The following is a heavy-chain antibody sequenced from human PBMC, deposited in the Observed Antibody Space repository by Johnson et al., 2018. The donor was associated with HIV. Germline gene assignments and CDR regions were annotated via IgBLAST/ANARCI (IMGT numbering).Heavy chain of an antibody. CDR2: ISYDGSNK. CDR1: GFTFSSYW. CDR3: ATFGGGSFHAFDI. J-gene: IGHJ3*02. Sequence: QMQLVESGGGLVQPGGSLRLSCAASGFTFSSYWMSWVRQAPGKGLEWVAVISYDGSNKYYADSVKGRFTISRDNSKNTLYLQMNSLRAEDTAVYYCATFGGGSFHAFDIWGQGTMVTVSS. D-gene: IGHD1-26*01. V-gene: IGHV3-30*03.